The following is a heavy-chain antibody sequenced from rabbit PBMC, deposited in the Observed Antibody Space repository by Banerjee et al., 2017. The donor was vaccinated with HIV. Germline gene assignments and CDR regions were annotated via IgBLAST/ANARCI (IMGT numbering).Heavy chain of an antibody. CDR1: GFDFSSYG. V-gene: IGHV1S7*01. Sequence: QSLEESGGDLVKPGASLTLTCKASGFDFSSYGVSWVRQAPGKGLEWIGYIDPVFGSTYYASWVNGRFTISTDNAQTTLYLQLDSLTAADTATYFCARDQYSSGLFNLWGPGTLVTVS. D-gene: IGHD4-1*01. J-gene: IGHJ4*01. CDR3: ARDQYSSGLFNL. CDR2: IDPVFGST.